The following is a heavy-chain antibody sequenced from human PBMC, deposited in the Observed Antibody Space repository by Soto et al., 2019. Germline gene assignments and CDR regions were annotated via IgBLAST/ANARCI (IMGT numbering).Heavy chain of an antibody. CDR3: ARVDDYVWGSFRP. Sequence: ASVKVSCKASGYTFTTHGISWVRQAPGQGLEWMGWISPYNGKTTYAEKVQGRVTMTTDTSTSTAYMELRGLRSDDTAVYYCARVDDYVWGSFRPWGQGTQVTVSS. V-gene: IGHV1-18*04. CDR2: ISPYNGKT. J-gene: IGHJ4*02. D-gene: IGHD3-16*02. CDR1: GYTFTTHG.